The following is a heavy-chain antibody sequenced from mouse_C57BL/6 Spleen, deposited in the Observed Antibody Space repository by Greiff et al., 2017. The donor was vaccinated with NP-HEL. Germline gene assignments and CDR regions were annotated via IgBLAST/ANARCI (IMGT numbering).Heavy chain of an antibody. V-gene: IGHV1-50*01. CDR1: GYTFTSYW. CDR2: IDPSDSYT. CDR3: ARSPRSYWYFDV. J-gene: IGHJ1*03. Sequence: VQLQQPGAELVKPGASVKLSCKASGYTFTSYWMQWVKQRPGQGLEWIGEIDPSDSYTNYNQKFKGKATLTVDTSSSTAYMQLSSLTSEDSAVYYCARSPRSYWYFDVWGTGTTVTVSS.